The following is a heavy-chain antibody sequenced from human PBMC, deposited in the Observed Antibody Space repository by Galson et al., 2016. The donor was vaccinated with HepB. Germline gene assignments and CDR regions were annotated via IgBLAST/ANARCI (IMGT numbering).Heavy chain of an antibody. CDR1: GFTFNDYA. V-gene: IGHV3-23*01. D-gene: IGHD3-10*01. J-gene: IGHJ4*02. CDR2: TSGTGTTP. Sequence: SLRLSCAGSGFTFNDYAMSWVRLAPGKGLQWVSTTSGTGTTPYYADSVKGRFTISRDNSKNTLYLQMDSLRDEDSAVYYCAKDYVYGSGSYYKDWGQGTLVIVSS. CDR3: AKDYVYGSGSYYKD.